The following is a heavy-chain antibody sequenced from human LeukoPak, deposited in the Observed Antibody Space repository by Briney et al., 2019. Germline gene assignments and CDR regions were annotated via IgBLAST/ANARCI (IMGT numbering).Heavy chain of an antibody. CDR3: ARTCSSSSCYMVH. CDR2: ISVYNGNT. V-gene: IGHV1-18*01. D-gene: IGHD2-2*02. J-gene: IGHJ4*02. Sequence: ASVKISCKASGYTFANFGITWVRQAPGQGLEWMGWISVYNGNTNYAQNLQGRVTLTTDTSTSTAYMELRSLRSDDTALYYCARTCSSSSCYMVHWGQGSLVTVSS. CDR1: GYTFANFG.